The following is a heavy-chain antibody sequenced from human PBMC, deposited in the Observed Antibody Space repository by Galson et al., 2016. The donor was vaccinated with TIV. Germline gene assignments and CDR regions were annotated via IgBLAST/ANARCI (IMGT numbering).Heavy chain of an antibody. CDR2: IDWDDDK. Sequence: PALVNPTQTLTLTCSFSGFSLSTTGVRVNWIRQPPGKTLEWLARIDWDDDKFYSTFLKTRLTISKDTSKIQVVLTMTNMDPVDAATYFCVRADSSGYYYYFDYWGQGTLVTVSS. D-gene: IGHD3-22*01. V-gene: IGHV2-70*04. CDR1: GFSLSTTGVR. CDR3: VRADSSGYYYYFDY. J-gene: IGHJ4*02.